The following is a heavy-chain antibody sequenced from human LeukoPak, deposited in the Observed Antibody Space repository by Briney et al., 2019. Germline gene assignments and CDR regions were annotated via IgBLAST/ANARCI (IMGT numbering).Heavy chain of an antibody. J-gene: IGHJ4*02. CDR3: ARDLTHYFDY. CDR2: IWYDGSNK. CDR1: GFTLSTNA. V-gene: IGHV3-33*08. Sequence: GGSLRLSCLTSGFTLSTNAMSWVRQAPGKGLEWVAVIWYDGSNKYYADSVKGRFTISRDNSKNTMYLQMNSLRVEDTAVYYCARDLTHYFDYWGQGTLVTVSS.